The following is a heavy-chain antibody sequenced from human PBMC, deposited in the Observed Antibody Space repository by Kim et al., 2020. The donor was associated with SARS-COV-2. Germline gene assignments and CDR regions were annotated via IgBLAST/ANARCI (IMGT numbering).Heavy chain of an antibody. CDR3: ARHQWYSSGWYGAFFYCYMDV. J-gene: IGHJ6*03. CDR1: GGSLSSSSYY. D-gene: IGHD6-19*01. V-gene: IGHV4-39*01. Sequence: SETLSLTCTVSGGSLSSSSYYWGWIRQPPGKGLEWIGTAYYIGNTYYNPSLKSRVTISVDTSKNQFSLKLGSVTAADTAVYYCARHQWYSSGWYGAFFYCYMDVWGKGTTVTVSS. CDR2: AYYIGNT.